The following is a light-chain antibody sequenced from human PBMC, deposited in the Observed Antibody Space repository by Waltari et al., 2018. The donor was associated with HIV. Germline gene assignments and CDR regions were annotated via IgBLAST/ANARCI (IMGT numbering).Light chain of an antibody. Sequence: EIVMTQSPATLSVSPGERATLSCRASQNIGTNLAWYQQKPGQAPRLLIYGASTRATGIPARFSGSEAGTEFTLAISSLQAEDFAVYYCQQYDTWPPKTFGQGTKVEIK. CDR3: QQYDTWPPKT. CDR2: GAS. V-gene: IGKV3-15*01. J-gene: IGKJ1*01. CDR1: QNIGTN.